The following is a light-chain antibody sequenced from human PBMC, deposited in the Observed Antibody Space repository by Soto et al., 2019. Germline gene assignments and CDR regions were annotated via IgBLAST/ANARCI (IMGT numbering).Light chain of an antibody. J-gene: IGKJ3*01. CDR2: GAS. V-gene: IGKV3-20*01. Sequence: EIVLTQSPGTLSSSPGERATLSCRASQSVSSSYLAWYQQKPGQAPRLLIYGASSRATGIPDRFSGSGSGTDFTLTISRLEPEDFAVYYCQQYGSSPVTFGPGTKVDIK. CDR1: QSVSSSY. CDR3: QQYGSSPVT.